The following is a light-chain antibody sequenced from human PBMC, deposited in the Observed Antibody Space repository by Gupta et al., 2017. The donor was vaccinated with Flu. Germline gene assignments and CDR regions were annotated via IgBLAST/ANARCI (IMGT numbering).Light chain of an antibody. J-gene: IGLJ1*01. CDR2: EVT. CDR1: SSDIGAYKY. CDR3: SSHTVSDTFV. V-gene: IGLV2-8*01. Sequence: QSALTQPLSASGSPGQSITISCTGTSSDIGAYKYVSWHQQHAGKAPKLIIYEVTKRPSGVPDRFSGSKSGSTASLTVSGLQAEDEGDYYCSSHTVSDTFVFGTGTAVTVL.